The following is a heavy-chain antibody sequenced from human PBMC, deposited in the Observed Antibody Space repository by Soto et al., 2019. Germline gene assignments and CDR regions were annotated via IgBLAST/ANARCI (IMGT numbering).Heavy chain of an antibody. D-gene: IGHD2-2*02. CDR1: GYTFTKYG. J-gene: IGHJ6*02. V-gene: IGHV1-18*04. Sequence: QEQLVQSGGEVKKPGASVRVSCKASGYTFTKYGITWVRQAPGQGLEWMGGIGFYNGKTNYARKLQGRVIMTADTSASTAYMELRSLRSDDTAVYYCSRARYCTSPSCYNHYYYGMDIWGQGTTVSVSS. CDR3: SRARYCTSPSCYNHYYYGMDI. CDR2: IGFYNGKT.